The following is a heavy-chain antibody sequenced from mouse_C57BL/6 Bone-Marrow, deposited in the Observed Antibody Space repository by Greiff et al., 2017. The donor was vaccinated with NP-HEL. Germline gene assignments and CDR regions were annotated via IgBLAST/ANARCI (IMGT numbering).Heavy chain of an antibody. D-gene: IGHD2-12*01. J-gene: IGHJ4*01. CDR2: IYPGDGDT. CDR3: ALLRRYYAMDY. CDR1: GYAFSSSW. V-gene: IGHV1-82*01. Sequence: VHLVESGPELVKPGASVKISCKASGYAFSSSWMNWVKQRPGKGLEWIGRIYPGDGDTNYNGKFKGKATLTADKSSSTAYMQLSSLTSEDSAVYFCALLRRYYAMDYWGQGTSVTVSS.